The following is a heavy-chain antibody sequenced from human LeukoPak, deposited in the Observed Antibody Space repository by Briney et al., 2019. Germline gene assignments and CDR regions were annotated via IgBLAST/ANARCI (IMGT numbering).Heavy chain of an antibody. CDR3: AKTYSSSRAHYYYYYYMDV. J-gene: IGHJ6*03. V-gene: IGHV3-23*01. D-gene: IGHD6-13*01. CDR2: ISGSGGST. Sequence: PGGSLRLSCAASGFTFSSYSMNWVRQAPGKGLEWVSAISGSGGSTFYADSVKARFTISRDTSKNSLYLQMNSLRAEDTAVYYCAKTYSSSRAHYYYYYYMDVWGKGTTVTISS. CDR1: GFTFSSYS.